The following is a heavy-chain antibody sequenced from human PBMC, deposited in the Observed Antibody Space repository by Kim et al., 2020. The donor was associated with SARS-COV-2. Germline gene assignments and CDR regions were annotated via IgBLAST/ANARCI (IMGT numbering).Heavy chain of an antibody. V-gene: IGHV1-69*04. J-gene: IGHJ4*02. Sequence: SVKVSCKASGGTFSSYTISWVRQAPGQGLEWMGRIIPILGIANYAQKFQGRVTITADKSTSTAYMELSSLRSEDTAVYYCARDYPGEYGGNSADYWGQGTLVTVSS. CDR3: ARDYPGEYGGNSADY. CDR1: GGTFSSYT. CDR2: IIPILGIA. D-gene: IGHD2-21*02.